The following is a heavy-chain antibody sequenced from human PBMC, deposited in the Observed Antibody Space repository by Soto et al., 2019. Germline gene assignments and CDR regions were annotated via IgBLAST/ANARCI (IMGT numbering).Heavy chain of an antibody. D-gene: IGHD2-21*02. Sequence: SETLSLTCTVSGGSISSGGYYWSWIRQHPGKGLEWIGSIYYSGSTYYNPSFKSRVTISVDTYKNQFSLKLSSVTAADTAIYYCARDLWGYCGTNCYPLDVWGQGTTVTSP. V-gene: IGHV4-39*07. CDR3: ARDLWGYCGTNCYPLDV. CDR2: IYYSGST. CDR1: GGSISSGGYY. J-gene: IGHJ6*02.